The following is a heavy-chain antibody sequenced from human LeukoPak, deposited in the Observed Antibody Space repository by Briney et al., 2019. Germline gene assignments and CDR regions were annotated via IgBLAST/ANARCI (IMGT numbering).Heavy chain of an antibody. J-gene: IGHJ4*02. Sequence: PGRSLRLSCAASGFTVSSSYMSCVRQAPGRGLEWVSITYTGGHTYYHISVKGRPTVSRDNSRNTLYLQVDSLRAEDTGVYYCARGRRYCSNPNCYAELDYWGQGTLVSVS. CDR3: ARGRRYCSNPNCYAELDY. V-gene: IGHV3-53*01. CDR2: TYTGGHT. D-gene: IGHD2-2*01. CDR1: GFTVSSSY.